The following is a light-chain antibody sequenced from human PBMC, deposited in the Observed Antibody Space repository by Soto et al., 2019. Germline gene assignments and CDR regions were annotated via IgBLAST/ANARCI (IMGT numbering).Light chain of an antibody. Sequence: ETVLTQSPGTPSLSPGERATLSCRASQSVSSSHLTWYQQKPGQAPRLLIYGASSRATGIPDRFSGSGSGTDFTLTISRLEPEDFALYYCQQFASSPWTFGQGTKVEIK. CDR1: QSVSSSH. CDR2: GAS. CDR3: QQFASSPWT. J-gene: IGKJ1*01. V-gene: IGKV3-20*01.